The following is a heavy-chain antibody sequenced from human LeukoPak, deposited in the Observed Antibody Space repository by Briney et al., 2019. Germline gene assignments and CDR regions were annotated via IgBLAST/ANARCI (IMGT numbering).Heavy chain of an antibody. V-gene: IGHV3-23*01. D-gene: IGHD2-2*01. Sequence: GGSLRLSCAASGFTFSSYAMSWVRQAPGKGLEWVSAISGSGGSTYYADSVKGRFTISRDNSKNTLYLQMNSLRAEDTAVYYCANDVVVVLAARGPRDYFDYWGQGTLVTVSS. CDR3: ANDVVVVLAARGPRDYFDY. J-gene: IGHJ4*02. CDR2: ISGSGGST. CDR1: GFTFSSYA.